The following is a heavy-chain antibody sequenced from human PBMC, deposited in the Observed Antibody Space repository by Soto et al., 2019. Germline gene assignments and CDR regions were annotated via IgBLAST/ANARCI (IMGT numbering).Heavy chain of an antibody. V-gene: IGHV4-34*01. CDR2: INHSGST. J-gene: IGHJ4*02. D-gene: IGHD2-8*01. CDR3: ARGRSIVLMVYAIFDGNDY. CDR1: GGSFSGYH. Sequence: PSETLSLTCAVYGGSFSGYHWSWIRQPPGKGLEWIGEINHSGSTNYNPSLKSRVTISVDTSKNQFSLKLSSVTAADTAVYYCARGRSIVLMVYAIFDGNDYWGQGTLVTVSS.